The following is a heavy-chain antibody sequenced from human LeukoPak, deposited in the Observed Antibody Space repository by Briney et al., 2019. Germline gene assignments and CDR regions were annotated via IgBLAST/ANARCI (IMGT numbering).Heavy chain of an antibody. CDR3: ASNYGPDAFDI. Sequence: GGSLRLSCAASGFTFSSYEMNWVRQAPGKGLEWVSYISSSCSTIYYADSVKGRFTISRDNAKNSLYLQMNSLRAEDTAVYYCASNYGPDAFDIWGQGTMVTVYS. J-gene: IGHJ3*02. CDR1: GFTFSSYE. D-gene: IGHD4-11*01. V-gene: IGHV3-48*03. CDR2: ISSSCSTI.